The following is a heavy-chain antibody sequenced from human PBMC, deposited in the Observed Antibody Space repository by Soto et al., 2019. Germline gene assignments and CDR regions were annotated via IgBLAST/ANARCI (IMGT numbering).Heavy chain of an antibody. CDR1: GYAFMSYD. CDR3: ARTDYAAGPSAYNWFDP. D-gene: IGHD4-17*01. J-gene: IGHJ5*02. V-gene: IGHV1-8*01. CDR2: MNPYSGYT. Sequence: GASVKVSCKASGYAFMSYDINWVRQAPGQGLEWIGWMNPYSGYTGYAQKFRGRVTLTRNTAIRTAYMELSSLRSDDTAVYYCARTDYAAGPSAYNWFDPWGQGTLVTVSS.